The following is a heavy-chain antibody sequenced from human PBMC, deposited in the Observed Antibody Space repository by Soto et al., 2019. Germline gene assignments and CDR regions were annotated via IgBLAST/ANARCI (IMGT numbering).Heavy chain of an antibody. CDR3: VKTEQIAARPDY. CDR1: GYTFTGYY. Sequence: ASVKVSCKASGYTFTGYYMHWVRQAPGQGLEWMGWINPNSGGTNYAQKFQGRVTMTRDTSISTAYMELSSLRAEDTAVYYCVKTEQIAARPDYWGQGALVTVSS. D-gene: IGHD6-6*01. CDR2: INPNSGGT. V-gene: IGHV1-2*02. J-gene: IGHJ4*02.